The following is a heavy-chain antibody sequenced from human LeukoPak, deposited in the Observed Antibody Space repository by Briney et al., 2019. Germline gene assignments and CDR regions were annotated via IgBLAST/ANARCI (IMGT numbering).Heavy chain of an antibody. CDR1: GGTFSSYA. Sequence: GASVKVSCKASGGTFSSYAISWVRQAPGQGLEWMGIINPSGGSTSYAQKFQGRVTMTRDMSTSTVYMELSSLRSEDTAVYYCARGKYDFWSGSPFDYWGQGTLVTVSS. J-gene: IGHJ4*02. CDR3: ARGKYDFWSGSPFDY. D-gene: IGHD3-3*01. V-gene: IGHV1-46*01. CDR2: INPSGGST.